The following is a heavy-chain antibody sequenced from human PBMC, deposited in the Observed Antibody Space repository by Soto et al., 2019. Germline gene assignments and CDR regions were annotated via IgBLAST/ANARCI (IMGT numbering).Heavy chain of an antibody. Sequence: EVQLVETGGGLIQPGGSLRLSCAASGFTVSTNYMSWVRQAPGTGLEWVSVIYSGGSTYYADSVKGRFTISRDNSKTTLCIQMNRLRAGDTAVYYCARAKTADSSNYYYYGMDVWGQGITVTVSS. CDR1: GFTVSTNY. D-gene: IGHD3-22*01. CDR3: ARAKTADSSNYYYYGMDV. V-gene: IGHV3-53*02. CDR2: IYSGGST. J-gene: IGHJ6*02.